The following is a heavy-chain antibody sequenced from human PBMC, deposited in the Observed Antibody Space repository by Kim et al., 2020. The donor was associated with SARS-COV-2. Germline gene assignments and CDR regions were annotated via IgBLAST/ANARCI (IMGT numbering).Heavy chain of an antibody. V-gene: IGHV3-21*01. CDR1: GFTFSSYS. CDR2: ISSSSSYI. CDR3: AREMVDGVVVPAAMNKRGGMDV. Sequence: GGSLRLSCAASGFTFSSYSMNWVRQAPGKGLEWVSSISSSSSYIYYADSVKGRFTISRDNAKNSLYLQMNSLRAEDTAVYYCAREMVDGVVVPAAMNKRGGMDVWGQGTTVTVSS. D-gene: IGHD2-2*01. J-gene: IGHJ6*02.